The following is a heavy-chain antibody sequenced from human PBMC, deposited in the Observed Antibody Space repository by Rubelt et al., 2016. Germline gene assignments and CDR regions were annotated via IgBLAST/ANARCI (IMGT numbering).Heavy chain of an antibody. CDR2: IWYDGSNK. CDR1: GFTFSSYG. CDR3: AREGSSWYGGLLGSCDY. D-gene: IGHD6-13*01. J-gene: IGHJ4*02. V-gene: IGHV3-30*19. Sequence: VQLVESGGGLVQPGGSLRLSCAASGFTFSSYGMHWVRQAPGKGLEWVAVIWYDGSNKYYADSVKGRFTISRDNSKNTLYLQMNSLRAEDTAVYYCAREGSSWYGGLLGSCDYWGQGTLVTVSS.